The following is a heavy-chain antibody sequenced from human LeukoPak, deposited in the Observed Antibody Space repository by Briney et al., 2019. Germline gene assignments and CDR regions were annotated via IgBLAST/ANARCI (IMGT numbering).Heavy chain of an antibody. CDR2: ISYDGSNK. CDR1: GFTFSSYA. Sequence: GGSLRLPCAASGFTFSSYAMHWVRQAPGKGLEWVAVISYDGSNKYYADSVKGRFTISRDNSRNTLYLQMNSLRAEDTAVYYCARDGEVLRRDGYNSLPDYWGQGTLVTVSS. D-gene: IGHD5-24*01. CDR3: ARDGEVLRRDGYNSLPDY. V-gene: IGHV3-30-3*01. J-gene: IGHJ4*02.